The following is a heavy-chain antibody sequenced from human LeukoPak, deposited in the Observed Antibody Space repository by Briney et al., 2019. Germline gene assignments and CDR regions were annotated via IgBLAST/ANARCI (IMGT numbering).Heavy chain of an antibody. Sequence: GGSLRLSCAASGFTFSDYYMSWIRQAPGKCLEWVSYICGGSSSTYYADSVKGRFTISRDNARNSVFLQMNSLRAEDTAVYYCARGHFGMDVWGQGTTVTVSS. CDR3: ARGHFGMDV. J-gene: IGHJ6*02. CDR2: ICGGSSST. D-gene: IGHD3-3*02. V-gene: IGHV3-11*06. CDR1: GFTFSDYY.